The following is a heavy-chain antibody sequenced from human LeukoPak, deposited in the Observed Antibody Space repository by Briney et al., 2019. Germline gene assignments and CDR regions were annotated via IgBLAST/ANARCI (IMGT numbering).Heavy chain of an antibody. CDR3: AEDRVVDTSHYAFDI. D-gene: IGHD3-22*01. V-gene: IGHV4-39*07. J-gene: IGHJ3*02. CDR1: GGSITSSSYY. CDR2: ISHTGGT. Sequence: PSETLSLTCSVSGGSITSSSYYWGWIRQPPEKGLEWIGSISHTGGTYYNPSLKSRVTISVDTSKNQFSLKLSSVTAADTAVYYCAEDRVVDTSHYAFDIWGQGTMVTVSS.